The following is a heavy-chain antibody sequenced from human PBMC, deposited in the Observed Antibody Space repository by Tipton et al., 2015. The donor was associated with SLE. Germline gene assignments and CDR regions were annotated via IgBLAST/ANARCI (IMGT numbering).Heavy chain of an antibody. CDR3: AGDDYASGIT. J-gene: IGHJ5*02. V-gene: IGHV3-7*01. CDR2: LKEDGSEN. CDR1: GGSISNYY. Sequence: LSLTCTVSGGSISNYYWSWIRQPPGKGLEWMANLKEDGSENSYVDSVKGRFTISRDNAKNSLYLQMNSLRVEDTAVYFCAGDDYASGITWGQGTLVTGSS. D-gene: IGHD3-10*01.